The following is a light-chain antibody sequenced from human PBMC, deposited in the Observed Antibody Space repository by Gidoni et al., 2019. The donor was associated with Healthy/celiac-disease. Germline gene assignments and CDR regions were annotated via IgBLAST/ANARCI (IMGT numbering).Light chain of an antibody. CDR1: QSVSSY. J-gene: IGKJ4*01. CDR3: QQRSNWPPLT. CDR2: DAS. Sequence: DIVLTQSPAPLSLSRGERATISRRASQSVSSYLAWYQQKPGQAPKLLIYDASNRATGIPARFSGSGSGTDFTLTISSLEPEDFAVYYCQQRSNWPPLTFGGGTKVEIK. V-gene: IGKV3-11*01.